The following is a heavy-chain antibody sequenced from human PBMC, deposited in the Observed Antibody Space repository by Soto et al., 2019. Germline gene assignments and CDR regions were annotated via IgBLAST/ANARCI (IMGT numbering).Heavy chain of an antibody. Sequence: GGSLRLSCEASGFTFRGYAMHWVRQAPGKGPEWVAVISHDGSSQFYTDSVKGRFYISRDNSRNKMFLQMNSLRPEDTAFYYCARSVRPLSWFDPWGQGTLVTVSS. CDR2: ISHDGSSQ. V-gene: IGHV3-30-3*01. CDR3: ARSVRPLSWFDP. D-gene: IGHD3-10*01. CDR1: GFTFRGYA. J-gene: IGHJ5*02.